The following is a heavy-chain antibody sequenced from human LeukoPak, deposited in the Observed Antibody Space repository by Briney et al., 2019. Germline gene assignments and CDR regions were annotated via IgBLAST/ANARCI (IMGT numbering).Heavy chain of an antibody. CDR2: ITYSGST. CDR3: ARERREQLLPPYTRSVTYFDY. CDR1: GGSITSNSYY. V-gene: IGHV4-39*07. D-gene: IGHD6-13*01. J-gene: IGHJ4*02. Sequence: PSETLSLTCTVSGGSITSNSYYWGWICQPPGKGLEWIGSITYSGSTYYNPSLKRRVTISIDTSKNQFSLKLSSVTAADTAVYYCARERREQLLPPYTRSVTYFDYWGQGTLVTVSS.